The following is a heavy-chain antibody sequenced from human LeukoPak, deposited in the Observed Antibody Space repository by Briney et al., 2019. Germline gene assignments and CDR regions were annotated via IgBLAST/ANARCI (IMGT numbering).Heavy chain of an antibody. CDR2: MNPSSGNS. V-gene: IGHV1-8*01. CDR1: GYTFTTYD. CDR3: ARGRDYYYGIDV. Sequence: ASVKVSCKASGYTFTTYDITWVRQATGQGLEWMGWMNPSSGNSGKAQKFQGRLTMTRDTSMTTAYMELTSLRSDDTAVYYCARGRDYYYGIDVWGQGTTVTVYS. J-gene: IGHJ6*02.